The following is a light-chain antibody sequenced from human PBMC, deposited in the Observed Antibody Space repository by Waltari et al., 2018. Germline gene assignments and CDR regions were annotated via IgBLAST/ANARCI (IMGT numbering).Light chain of an antibody. CDR3: SSYTTSWTYV. Sequence: QSDLTQPASVSGSPGQSITIPCTGTSPYIAAYHYVAWYQQYPGEAPKLIIYDVTSRPSGVSSRFSGSKSGHTAFLTISGLQAEDEADFFCSSYTTSWTYVFGTGTTVNVL. CDR1: SPYIAAYHY. V-gene: IGLV2-14*03. J-gene: IGLJ1*01. CDR2: DVT.